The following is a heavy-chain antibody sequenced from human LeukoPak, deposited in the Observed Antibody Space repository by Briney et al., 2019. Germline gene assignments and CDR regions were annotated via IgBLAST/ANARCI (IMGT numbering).Heavy chain of an antibody. CDR1: GFTFSSYE. J-gene: IGHJ3*02. CDR3: AILAAKPGDDAFDI. CDR2: ISSSGSTI. V-gene: IGHV3-48*03. Sequence: GGSLRLSCAASGFTFSSYEMNWVRQAPGKGLEWVSYISSSGSTIYYADSVKGRFTISRDNAKNSLYLQMNSLRAEDTAVYYCAILAAKPGDDAFDIWGQGTTVTVSS. D-gene: IGHD6-13*01.